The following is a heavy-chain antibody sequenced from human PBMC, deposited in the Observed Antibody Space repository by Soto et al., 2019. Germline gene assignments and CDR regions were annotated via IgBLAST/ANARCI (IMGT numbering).Heavy chain of an antibody. CDR2: IQSDGSST. J-gene: IGHJ4*02. CDR3: AREKAVAGTTFDY. CDR1: GFSLSSYW. D-gene: IGHD6-19*01. Sequence: EVQLVESGGGSVQPGGSLRLSGAASGFSLSSYWMHWVRQVPGKGLVWVSRIQSDGSSTNYADSVKGRFTISKDNAKNTLYLQMDSLRVEDTAVYYCAREKAVAGTTFDYWGQGTLVTVSS. V-gene: IGHV3-74*01.